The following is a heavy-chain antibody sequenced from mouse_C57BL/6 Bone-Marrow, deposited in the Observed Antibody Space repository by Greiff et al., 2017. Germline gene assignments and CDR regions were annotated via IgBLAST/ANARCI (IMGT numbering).Heavy chain of an antibody. CDR1: GFTFTDYY. CDR2: IRNKANGYTT. D-gene: IGHD2-3*01. J-gene: IGHJ1*03. CDR3: ARYPPDGYYVHHWYFDV. V-gene: IGHV7-3*01. Sequence: DVKLVESGGGLVQPGGSLSLSCAASGFTFTDYYMSWVRQPPGKALEWLGFIRNKANGYTTEYSASVKGRFTFSRANSPSIRYLQMNALSSEDSATYYCARYPPDGYYVHHWYFDVWGTGTTVTVSS.